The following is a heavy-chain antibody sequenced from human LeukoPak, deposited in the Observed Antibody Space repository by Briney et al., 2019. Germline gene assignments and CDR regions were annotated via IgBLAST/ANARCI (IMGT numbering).Heavy chain of an antibody. CDR1: GFTFSDYD. J-gene: IGHJ4*02. D-gene: IGHD3-16*01. Sequence: GGSLRLSCSASGFTFSDYDMNWVRQAPGKGLEWVSSISYLSSHVYYGDSVKGRFSISRDNAENSLYLQMNSLGAEDTAIYYCGRAFPPLRTSSAGDLWGQGILVTVSS. CDR3: GRAFPPLRTSSAGDL. CDR2: ISYLSSHV. V-gene: IGHV3-21*01.